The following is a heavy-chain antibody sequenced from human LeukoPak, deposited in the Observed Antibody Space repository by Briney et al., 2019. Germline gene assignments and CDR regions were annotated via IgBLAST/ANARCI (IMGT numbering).Heavy chain of an antibody. CDR1: GYTFTGYY. J-gene: IGHJ1*01. Sequence: ASVKVSCKASGYTFTGYYMHWVRQAPGQGLEWMGWINPNSGGTNYAQKFQGRVTMSRATSISTAYMDLSRLRSDDTAVYYCARDLDSSGWSHFQHWGQGTLVTLSS. CDR3: ARDLDSSGWSHFQH. V-gene: IGHV1-2*02. CDR2: INPNSGGT. D-gene: IGHD6-19*01.